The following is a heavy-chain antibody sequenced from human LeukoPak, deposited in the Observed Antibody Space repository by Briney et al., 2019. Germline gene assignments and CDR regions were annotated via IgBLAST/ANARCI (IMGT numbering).Heavy chain of an antibody. CDR3: ARSPHILTGENFDY. J-gene: IGHJ4*02. D-gene: IGHD3-9*01. V-gene: IGHV1-2*02. Sequence: ASLKVSCKASGYTFTRYYMHCVRQAPGQGLECVGWINSNSGGTNYAQKFQSRVTMTRDTSISTAYMELSTVRSDDTAVYYCARSPHILTGENFDYWGQGTLVTVSS. CDR1: GYTFTRYY. CDR2: INSNSGGT.